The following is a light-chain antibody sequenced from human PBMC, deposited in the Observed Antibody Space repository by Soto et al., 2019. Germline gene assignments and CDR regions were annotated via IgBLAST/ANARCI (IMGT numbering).Light chain of an antibody. CDR1: QSISGW. J-gene: IGKJ1*01. CDR3: QQYNSYQA. V-gene: IGKV1-5*01. Sequence: DIQMTQSPSTLSASVGDRVTITCRASQSISGWLAWYQQKPGKAPKLLIYDASNLESGVPSRFSGSGSGTEFTLTISSLQPDDFATYYCQQYNSYQAFGQGTKVEIK. CDR2: DAS.